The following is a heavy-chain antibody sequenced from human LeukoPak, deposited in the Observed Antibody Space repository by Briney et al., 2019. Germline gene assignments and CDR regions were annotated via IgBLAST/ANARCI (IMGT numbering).Heavy chain of an antibody. Sequence: SETLSLTCTVSGGSISSGNYYWSWIRQPAGKGLEWIGRIYPSGTTLGRIYASGTTHYNPSLKSRVTTSLDTSKNQFSLRLSFVTAADTALYFCARGLGTTNFDYWGQGTLVTVSS. D-gene: IGHD1-7*01. CDR2: IYASGTT. V-gene: IGHV4-61*02. CDR3: ARGLGTTNFDY. CDR1: GGSISSGNYY. J-gene: IGHJ4*02.